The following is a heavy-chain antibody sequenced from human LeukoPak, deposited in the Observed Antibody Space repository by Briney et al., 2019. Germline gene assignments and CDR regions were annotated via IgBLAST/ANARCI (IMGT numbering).Heavy chain of an antibody. CDR1: GGSFSGYY. Sequence: SETLSLTCAVYGGSFSGYYWSWIRQPPGKGLEWIGEINHSGSTNYNPSLKSRVTISVDTSRNQFSLKLSSVTAADTAVYYCARETTNYDLDYWGQGTLVTVSS. J-gene: IGHJ4*02. CDR3: ARETTNYDLDY. D-gene: IGHD4/OR15-4a*01. CDR2: INHSGST. V-gene: IGHV4-34*01.